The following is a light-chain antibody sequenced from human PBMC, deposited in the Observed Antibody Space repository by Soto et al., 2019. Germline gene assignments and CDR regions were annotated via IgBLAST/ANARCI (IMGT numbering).Light chain of an antibody. CDR2: EVT. J-gene: IGLJ3*02. CDR1: SSDVGDYNR. Sequence: QSALTQPPSVSGSPGQSVTISCTGTSSDVGDYNRVSWYQQPPGTAPKLMIYEVTNRPSGVPDRFSGSKSGNTASLTISGLQADDEADYYCSSYRSGNTVVFGGGTNLTVL. CDR3: SSYRSGNTVV. V-gene: IGLV2-18*02.